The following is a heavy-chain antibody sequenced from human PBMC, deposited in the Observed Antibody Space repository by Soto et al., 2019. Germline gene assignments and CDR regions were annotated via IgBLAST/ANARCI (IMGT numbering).Heavy chain of an antibody. V-gene: IGHV3-30*18. Sequence: QVQLVESGGGVVQPGRSLRLSCAASGFTFSSYGMHWVRQAPGKGLEWVAVISYDGSNKYYADSVKGRFTISRDNSKNTLYLQMNRLRAEDTAVYYCAKAQRRGVRGVITYYYGMDVWGQGTTVTVSS. CDR2: ISYDGSNK. CDR1: GFTFSSYG. CDR3: AKAQRRGVRGVITYYYGMDV. D-gene: IGHD3-10*01. J-gene: IGHJ6*02.